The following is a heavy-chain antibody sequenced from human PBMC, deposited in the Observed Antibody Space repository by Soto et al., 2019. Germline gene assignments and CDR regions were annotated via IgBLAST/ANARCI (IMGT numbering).Heavy chain of an antibody. CDR1: GASFSDYY. CDR2: INHRGTS. J-gene: IGHJ4*02. V-gene: IGHV4-34*01. D-gene: IGHD3-22*01. CDR3: ARLSDSSGYYYGV. Sequence: SETLSLTCAVYGASFSDYYWNWIRQSPGKGLEWIGQINHRGTSNYNPSLKSRVTISIDTSQNQFSLRLSSLTAADTAVYYCARLSDSSGYYYGVWGQGTLVTVSS.